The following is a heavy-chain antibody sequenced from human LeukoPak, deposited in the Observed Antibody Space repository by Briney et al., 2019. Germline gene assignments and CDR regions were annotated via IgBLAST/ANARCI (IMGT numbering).Heavy chain of an antibody. CDR1: GFTFSNFA. J-gene: IGHJ4*02. V-gene: IGHV3-23*01. Sequence: GGSLRLPCAASGFTFSNFAMSWVRQSPGKGLEWVSAISGSGGGTYYADSVKGRFTISRDNSKSSLYLQMNSLRAEDSALYYCAKEPSSSRYVIWGQGTLVTVSS. CDR3: AKEPSSSRYVI. CDR2: ISGSGGGT. D-gene: IGHD6-13*01.